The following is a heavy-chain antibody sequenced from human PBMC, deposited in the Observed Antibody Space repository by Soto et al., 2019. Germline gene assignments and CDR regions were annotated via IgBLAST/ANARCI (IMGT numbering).Heavy chain of an antibody. CDR3: HPGGDPHCSRGSCYWFDP. D-gene: IGHD2-15*01. Sequence: GGSLRLSCTASGFTFGDYAMSWVRQAPGKGLEWVGFIRSKAYGVKPEYAASVKGRFTISRDDSKSIAYLQMNSLKTEDTAVDYCHPGGDPHCSRGSCYWFDPWGQGTLVTVSS. J-gene: IGHJ5*02. CDR2: IRSKAYGVKP. CDR1: GFTFGDYA. V-gene: IGHV3-49*04.